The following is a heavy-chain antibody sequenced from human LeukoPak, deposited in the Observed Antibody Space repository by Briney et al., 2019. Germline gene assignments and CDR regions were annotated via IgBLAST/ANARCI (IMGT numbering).Heavy chain of an antibody. D-gene: IGHD3-22*01. CDR2: ISWNSGSI. V-gene: IGHV3-9*01. CDR1: GFTFDDYA. J-gene: IGHJ3*02. CDR3: AKDFSHYYDSSGSGDDAFDI. Sequence: GRSLRLSCAASGFTFDDYAMHWVRQAPGKGLEWVSGISWNSGSIGYADSVKGRFNISRDNAKNSLYLQMNSLRAEDTALYYCAKDFSHYYDSSGSGDDAFDIWGQGTMVTVSS.